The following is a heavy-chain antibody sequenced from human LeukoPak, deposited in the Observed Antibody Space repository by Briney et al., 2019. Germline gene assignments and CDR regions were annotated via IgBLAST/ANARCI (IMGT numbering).Heavy chain of an antibody. V-gene: IGHV3-48*03. J-gene: IGHJ6*04. Sequence: PGGSLRLSCAASGFTFSSYQMNWVRQAPGKGLEWVSYISSSGSTIYYADSVKGRFTISRDNAKNSLYLQMNSLRAEDTAVYYCAELGITMIGGVWGKGTTVTISS. CDR2: ISSSGSTI. CDR3: AELGITMIGGV. CDR1: GFTFSSYQ. D-gene: IGHD3-10*02.